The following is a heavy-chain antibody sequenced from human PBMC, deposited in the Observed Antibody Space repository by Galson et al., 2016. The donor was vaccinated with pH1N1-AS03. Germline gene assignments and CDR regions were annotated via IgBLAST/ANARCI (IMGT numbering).Heavy chain of an antibody. CDR2: VVTNGDT. V-gene: IGHV3-23*01. Sequence: SLRLSCAASGFRLTSIAMSWVRQAPGKGLEWVSGVVTNGDTYFADSVKGRFSISRDDSKNTMYLQMDSLGVEDTAIYYCAKDRVYNDAQWVFDCWGPGYPVTVSS. J-gene: IGHJ4*02. D-gene: IGHD5-24*01. CDR1: GFRLTSIA. CDR3: AKDRVYNDAQWVFDC.